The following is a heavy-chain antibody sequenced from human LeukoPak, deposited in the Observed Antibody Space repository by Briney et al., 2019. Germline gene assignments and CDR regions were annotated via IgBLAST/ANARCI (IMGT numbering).Heavy chain of an antibody. Sequence: PSETLSLTCAVYGGSFSGYYWSWIRQPPGKGLEWLGEINHSGSANYNPSLKSRVTISVDTSKNQFSLKLSSVTAADTAVYYCARDLPERITIFGVVSRDAFDIWGQGTMVTVSS. CDR1: GGSFSGYY. V-gene: IGHV4-34*01. CDR2: INHSGSA. J-gene: IGHJ3*02. D-gene: IGHD3-3*01. CDR3: ARDLPERITIFGVVSRDAFDI.